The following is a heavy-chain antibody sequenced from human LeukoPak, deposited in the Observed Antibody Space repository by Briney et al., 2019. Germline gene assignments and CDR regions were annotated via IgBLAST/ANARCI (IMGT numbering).Heavy chain of an antibody. CDR3: AKEVGATVQYYFDY. D-gene: IGHD1-26*01. V-gene: IGHV3-30*18. CDR2: ISYDGNNK. J-gene: IGHJ4*02. CDR1: GFTFSSYG. Sequence: PGRSLRLSCAASGFTFSSYGMHWVRQAPGKGLEWVAVISYDGNNKYYADSVKGRFTISRDNSKNTLYLQMNGLRAEDTALYYCAKEVGATVQYYFDYWGQGTLVTVSS.